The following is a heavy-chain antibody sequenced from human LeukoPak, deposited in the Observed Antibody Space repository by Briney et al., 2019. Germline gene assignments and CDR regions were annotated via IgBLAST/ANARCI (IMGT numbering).Heavy chain of an antibody. CDR3: ARDMVRGVIPRPLRAYYYYGMDV. J-gene: IGHJ6*02. CDR2: ISYDGSNK. CDR1: GFTFSSYA. Sequence: PGGSLRLSCAASGFTFSSYAMPWVRQAPGKGLEWVAVISYDGSNKYYADSVKGRFTISRDNSKNTLYLQINSLRAEDTAVYYCARDMVRGVIPRPLRAYYYYGMDVWGQGTTVTVSS. V-gene: IGHV3-30-3*01. D-gene: IGHD3-10*01.